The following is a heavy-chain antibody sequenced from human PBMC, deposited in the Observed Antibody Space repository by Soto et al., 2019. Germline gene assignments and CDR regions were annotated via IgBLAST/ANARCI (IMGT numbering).Heavy chain of an antibody. V-gene: IGHV3-23*01. D-gene: IGHD3-16*01. CDR3: ARGRFDA. CDR2: ISVSVGST. Sequence: GGSLRLSCAASRFTFSSDAMSWFRHAPGKGLDWVSAISVSVGSTYYADSVKGRFTISRDNSKNTLYLQMNSLRAEGTAVYYCARGRFDAWGQGTLVSVCS. CDR1: RFTFSSDA. J-gene: IGHJ5*02.